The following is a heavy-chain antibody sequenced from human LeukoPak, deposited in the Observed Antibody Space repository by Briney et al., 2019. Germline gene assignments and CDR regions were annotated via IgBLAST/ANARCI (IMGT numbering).Heavy chain of an antibody. J-gene: IGHJ4*02. CDR3: ARESRYSGGPFDY. D-gene: IGHD6-19*01. V-gene: IGHV4-31*03. CDR2: IYSSGST. CDR1: GGSINSGGYY. Sequence: SETLPLTCTVSGGSINSGGYYWSWIRQRPGKGLEYFGYIYSSGSTYYNPSLKSRVTISMDTSKNQFSLTLTSVTAADTAVYYCARESRYSGGPFDYWGQGTLVTVSS.